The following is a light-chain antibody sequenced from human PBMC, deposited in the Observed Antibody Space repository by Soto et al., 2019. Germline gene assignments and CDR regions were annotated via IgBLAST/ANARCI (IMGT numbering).Light chain of an antibody. CDR2: AAS. Sequence: PGERATLSCRTSQRITSNNLGWYQQKPGQAPRLLIYAASHRAAAIPDRFSGSGSGTDFTLTISALEPEDFALYYCQQYGSSVLTFGGGTKVEI. V-gene: IGKV3-20*01. CDR1: QRITSNN. J-gene: IGKJ4*01. CDR3: QQYGSSVLT.